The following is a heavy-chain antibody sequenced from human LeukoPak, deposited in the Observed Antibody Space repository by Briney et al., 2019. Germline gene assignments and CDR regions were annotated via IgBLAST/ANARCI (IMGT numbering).Heavy chain of an antibody. CDR2: ISPDGHTE. J-gene: IGHJ4*02. Sequence: GGSLSLSCAASGFTFTAFGIHWVRQAPGKGLEWVAAISPDGHTEYYIDSVKGRFTISRDNSKNMIYLQMNSLRREDSAVYFCAKINNDDDYWGQGTLVTVSS. CDR1: GFTFTAFG. D-gene: IGHD1/OR15-1a*01. CDR3: AKINNDDDY. V-gene: IGHV3-30*18.